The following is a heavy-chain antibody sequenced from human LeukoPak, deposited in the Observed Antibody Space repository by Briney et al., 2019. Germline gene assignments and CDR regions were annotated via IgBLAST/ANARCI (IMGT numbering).Heavy chain of an antibody. CDR2: ISYDGSNK. V-gene: IGHV3-30*04. J-gene: IGHJ2*01. CDR1: GFTFSSYA. Sequence: GRSLRLSCAASGFTFSSYAMHWVRQAPGKGLEWVAVISYDGSNKYYADSVKGRFTISRDNSKNTLYLQMNSLRAEDTAVYYCAREPLRGYSYGYLWYFDLWGRGTLVTVSS. D-gene: IGHD5-18*01. CDR3: AREPLRGYSYGYLWYFDL.